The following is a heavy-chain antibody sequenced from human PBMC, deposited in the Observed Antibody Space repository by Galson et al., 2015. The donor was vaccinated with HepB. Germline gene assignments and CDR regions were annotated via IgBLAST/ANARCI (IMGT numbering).Heavy chain of an antibody. CDR3: ATLSPYSSGWPRIFDY. V-gene: IGHV3-7*03. J-gene: IGHJ4*02. CDR2: IKQDGSEK. Sequence: SLRLSCAASGFTFSSYWMSWVRQAPGKGLEWVANIKQDGSEKYYVDSVKGRFTISRDNAKNSLYLQMNSLRAEDTAVYYCATLSPYSSGWPRIFDYWGQGTLVTVSS. D-gene: IGHD6-19*01. CDR1: GFTFSSYW.